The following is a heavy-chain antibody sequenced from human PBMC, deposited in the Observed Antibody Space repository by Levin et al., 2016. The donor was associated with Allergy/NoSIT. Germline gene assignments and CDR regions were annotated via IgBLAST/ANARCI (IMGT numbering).Heavy chain of an antibody. CDR3: AKDSFDHGSDNSHIDY. Sequence: GGSLRLSCAASGFTFRDYAMSWVRQAPGKGLEWVSGISGSGSSTYYADSVKGRFTISRDNSKDTLCLQMNSLRAEDTAVYYCAKDSFDHGSDNSHIDYWGQGTLVTVSS. J-gene: IGHJ4*02. D-gene: IGHD3-10*01. V-gene: IGHV3-23*01. CDR1: GFTFRDYA. CDR2: ISGSGSST.